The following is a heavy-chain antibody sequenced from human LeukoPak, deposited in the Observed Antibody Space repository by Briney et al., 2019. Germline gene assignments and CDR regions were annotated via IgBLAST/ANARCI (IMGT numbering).Heavy chain of an antibody. CDR1: GFTFSNSA. J-gene: IGHJ1*01. CDR2: ISRSGGGT. V-gene: IGHV3-64D*09. D-gene: IGHD1-26*01. CDR3: VYQVMGAVE. Sequence: GGSLRLSCLASGFTFSNSAMHWVRQAPGKGLEYVSGISRSGGGTYYADSVQGRFTISRDNSKNTLYLQMSSLRPEDTAVYYCVYQVMGAVEWGQGTLVTVSS.